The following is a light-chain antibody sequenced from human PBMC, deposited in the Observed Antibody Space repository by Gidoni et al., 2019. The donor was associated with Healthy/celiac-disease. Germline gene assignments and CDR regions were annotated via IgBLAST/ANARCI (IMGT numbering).Light chain of an antibody. V-gene: IGKV1-39*01. CDR2: AAS. CDR3: QQSYSTPHT. Sequence: DIQMTQAPSSLSASVGDRVTITCRASQSSSSYKNWFQQKPAKAPKLLIYAASSLQRGVPSRFSGSGSGTDFPLTISLLHPEYSATYYCQQSYSTPHTFGPXTKVDIK. CDR1: QSSSSY. J-gene: IGKJ3*01.